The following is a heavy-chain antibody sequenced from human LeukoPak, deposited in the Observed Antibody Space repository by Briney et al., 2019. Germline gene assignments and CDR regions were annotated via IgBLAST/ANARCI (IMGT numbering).Heavy chain of an antibody. V-gene: IGHV3-23*01. CDR2: IGGSGYST. CDR3: AKDSSRCSGGSCYSCFDY. CDR1: GFAFSSYA. Sequence: PGGSLRLSCAASGFAFSSYAVNWVRQAPGKGLEWVSTIGGSGYSTYYADSVEGRFTISRDNSKNTLYLQMDSLRAEDTAAYYCAKDSSRCSGGSCYSCFDYWGQGTLVTVSS. J-gene: IGHJ4*02. D-gene: IGHD2-15*01.